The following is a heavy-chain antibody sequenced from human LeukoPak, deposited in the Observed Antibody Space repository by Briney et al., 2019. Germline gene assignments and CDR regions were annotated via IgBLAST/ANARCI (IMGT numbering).Heavy chain of an antibody. D-gene: IGHD3-10*01. Sequence: PGGSLRLSCAASGLTFSSALMTWVRLAPGRGLEWVGRIRSKAYGGTTDYAEPVKGRFIISRDDSENTVYLQMSSLKTEDTGDYYCTTVGVYYYDHWGQGTRVTVSS. CDR1: GLTFSSAL. CDR3: TTVGVYYYDH. V-gene: IGHV3-15*01. CDR2: IRSKAYGGTT. J-gene: IGHJ5*02.